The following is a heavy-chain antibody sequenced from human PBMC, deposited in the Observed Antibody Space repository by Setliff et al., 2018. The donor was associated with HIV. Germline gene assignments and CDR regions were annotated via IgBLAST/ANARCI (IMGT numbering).Heavy chain of an antibody. CDR3: ARDEGRATGSWWDQSASWYLNY. CDR2: IFYTGST. CDR1: GGSISSSTYY. V-gene: IGHV4-39*07. Sequence: PSETLSLTCSVSGGSISSSTYYWGWIRQPPGKGLEWIGDIFYTGSTYYNPSLKSRVAISIDTSENRFSLRLNSVTAADTAMYFCARDEGRATGSWWDQSASWYLNYWGHGILVTVSS. J-gene: IGHJ4*01. D-gene: IGHD6-13*01.